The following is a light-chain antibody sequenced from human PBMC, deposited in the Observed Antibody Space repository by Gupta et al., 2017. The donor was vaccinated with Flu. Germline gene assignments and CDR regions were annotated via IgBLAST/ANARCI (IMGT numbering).Light chain of an antibody. CDR1: QSVSSSY. V-gene: IGKV3-20*01. J-gene: IGKJ1*01. CDR3: QQYGSSPRT. Sequence: ERATLSCRASQSVSSSYLDWYQQKPGQAPRLLIYGASSRATGIPDRFSGSGSGTDFTLTISRLEPEDFAVYYCQQYGSSPRTFGQGTKVEIK. CDR2: GAS.